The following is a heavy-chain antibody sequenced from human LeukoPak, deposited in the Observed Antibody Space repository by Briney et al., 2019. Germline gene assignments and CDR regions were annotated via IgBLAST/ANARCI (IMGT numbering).Heavy chain of an antibody. Sequence: SETLSLTRTVSGGSISSYYWSWIRQPPGKGLEWIGYIYYSGSTNYNPSLKSRVTISVDTSKNQFSLKLSSVTAADTAVYYCARESMGLLVDYWGQGTLVTVSS. V-gene: IGHV4-59*01. CDR3: ARESMGLLVDY. J-gene: IGHJ4*02. D-gene: IGHD3-10*01. CDR2: IYYSGST. CDR1: GGSISSYY.